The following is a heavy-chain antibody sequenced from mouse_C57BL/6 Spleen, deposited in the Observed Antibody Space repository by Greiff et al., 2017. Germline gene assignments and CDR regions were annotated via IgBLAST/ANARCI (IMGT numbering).Heavy chain of an antibody. Sequence: QVQLQQSGPGLVQPSQSLSITCTVSGFSLTSYGVHWVRQSPGKGLEWLGVIWRGGSTDYNAAFMSRLSITKDNSKSQVFFKMNSLQADDTAIYSCAKRDGNYEWYFDVWGTGTTVTVSS. J-gene: IGHJ1*03. CDR2: IWRGGST. CDR3: AKRDGNYEWYFDV. CDR1: GFSLTSYG. V-gene: IGHV2-5*01. D-gene: IGHD2-1*01.